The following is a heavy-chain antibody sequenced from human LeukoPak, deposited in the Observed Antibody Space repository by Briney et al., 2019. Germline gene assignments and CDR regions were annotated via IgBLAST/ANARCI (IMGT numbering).Heavy chain of an antibody. Sequence: PSETLSLTCAVSGGSISSGGYYWSWIRQHPGKGLEWIGYIYYNGGTSYNPSLKSRVTISVDTSKNQFSLKLSSVTAADTAVYYCAREGGGSFDYWGQGTLVTVSS. CDR3: AREGGGSFDY. CDR1: GGSISSGGYY. V-gene: IGHV4-31*11. CDR2: IYYNGGT. D-gene: IGHD3-16*01. J-gene: IGHJ4*02.